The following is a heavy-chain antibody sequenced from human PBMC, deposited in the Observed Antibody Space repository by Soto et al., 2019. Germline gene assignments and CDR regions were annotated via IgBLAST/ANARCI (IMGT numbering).Heavy chain of an antibody. CDR2: MNPNSGET. Sequence: QAQLEQSGAEVKKPGASVKVSCKASGYVFTSYDINWVRQAPGQGLEWLGWMNPNSGETGYAQKFRGRPTMTRDRSMSTALMDLRSLTSEDPAVYYCSRGHSSGKYNELHSFFQIWGQGPLVPVSS. CDR3: SRGHSSGKYNELHSFFQI. D-gene: IGHD3-22*01. J-gene: IGHJ1*01. V-gene: IGHV1-8*01. CDR1: GYVFTSYD.